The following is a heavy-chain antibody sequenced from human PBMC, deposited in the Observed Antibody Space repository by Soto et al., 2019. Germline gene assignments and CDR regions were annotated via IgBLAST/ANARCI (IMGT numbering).Heavy chain of an antibody. Sequence: ASVTVSCKASVGTFSSYAISWVRQAPGQGLEWMGGIIPIFGTANYAQKFQGRVTITADESTSTAYMELSSLRSEDTAVYYCARDLGKAPDYWGQGTLVTVSS. CDR2: IIPIFGTA. CDR3: ARDLGKAPDY. J-gene: IGHJ4*02. V-gene: IGHV1-69*13. CDR1: VGTFSSYA.